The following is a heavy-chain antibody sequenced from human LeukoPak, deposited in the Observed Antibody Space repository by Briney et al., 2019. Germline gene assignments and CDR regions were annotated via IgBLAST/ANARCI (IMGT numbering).Heavy chain of an antibody. J-gene: IGHJ4*02. CDR1: GFTFDDYG. D-gene: IGHD4-17*01. CDR3: ASLVTTSSPFDY. V-gene: IGHV3-20*03. Sequence: GGSLRLSYAASGFTFDDYGMSWVRQAPGKGLEWVSGINWNGGSTGYADSVKGRFTISRDNAKNSLYLQMNSLRAEDTALYYCASLVTTSSPFDYWGQGTLVTVSS. CDR2: INWNGGST.